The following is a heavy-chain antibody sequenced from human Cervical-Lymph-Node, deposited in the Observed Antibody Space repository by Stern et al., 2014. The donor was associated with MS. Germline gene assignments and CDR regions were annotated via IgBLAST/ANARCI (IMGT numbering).Heavy chain of an antibody. V-gene: IGHV3-21*01. D-gene: IGHD2-15*01. CDR2: ISSSSSYI. J-gene: IGHJ4*02. Sequence: EMQLVESGGGLVKPGGSLRLSCAASGFTFSSYSMNWVRQAPGQGLEWVSSISSSSSYIYYADSVKGRFTISRDNAKNSLYLQMNSLRAEDTAVYYCARGPHSLPFDYWGQGTLVTVSS. CDR3: ARGPHSLPFDY. CDR1: GFTFSSYS.